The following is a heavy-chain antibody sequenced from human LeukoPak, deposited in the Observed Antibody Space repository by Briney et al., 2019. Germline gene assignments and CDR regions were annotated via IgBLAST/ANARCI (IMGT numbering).Heavy chain of an antibody. CDR2: ISSSGSTI. J-gene: IGHJ4*02. Sequence: GGSLRLSCAASGFTFSSYEMNWVRQAPGKGLEWVSYISSSGSTIYYADSVKGRFTISRDNAKNSLYLQMNSLRAEDTAVYYCAREVAARPFEYWGQGTLVTVSS. CDR1: GFTFSSYE. CDR3: AREVAARPFEY. D-gene: IGHD6-6*01. V-gene: IGHV3-48*03.